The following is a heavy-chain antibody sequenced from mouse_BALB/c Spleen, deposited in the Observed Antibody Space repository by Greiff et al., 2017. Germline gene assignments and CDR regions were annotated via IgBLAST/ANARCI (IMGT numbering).Heavy chain of an antibody. Sequence: VNLVESGPGLVAPSQSLSITCTVSGFSLTSYGVHWVRQPPGKGLEWLGVIWAGGSTNYNSALMSRLSISKDNSKSQVFLKMHSLQTDDTAMYYCARDGRTYLGSYAMDYWGQGTSVTVSS. V-gene: IGHV2-9*02. D-gene: IGHD1-1*01. CDR3: ARDGRTYLGSYAMDY. J-gene: IGHJ4*01. CDR2: IWAGGST. CDR1: GFSLTSYG.